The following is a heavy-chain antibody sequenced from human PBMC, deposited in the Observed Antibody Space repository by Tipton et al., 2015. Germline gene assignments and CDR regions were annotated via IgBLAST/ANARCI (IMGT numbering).Heavy chain of an antibody. V-gene: IGHV4-59*01. D-gene: IGHD4-17*01. J-gene: IGHJ4*02. CDR2: IYYSGST. CDR3: ATGTTLTTFYFDY. Sequence: TLSLTCTVSGGSINNYYWSWLRQPPGKGLEWIGYIYYSGSTNYNPSLKSRVTISVDTSKNHFSLNLTSVTAADTAVYYCATGTTLTTFYFDYWGQGTLVTVSS. CDR1: GGSINNYY.